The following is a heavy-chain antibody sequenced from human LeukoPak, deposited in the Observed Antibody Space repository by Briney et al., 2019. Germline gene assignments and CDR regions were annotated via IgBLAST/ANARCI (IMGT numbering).Heavy chain of an antibody. J-gene: IGHJ6*03. Sequence: PSETLSHTRMVSVYSISSGFYWGWVRQPPGKGLGWGGRIYHSGSTYYIWSLKRRVTISVDTTQKQFSLKLSSVNAADTAVYYWATHYGSGSYLSALNYYYYMDVWGKGTTVTVSS. V-gene: IGHV4-38-2*02. CDR2: IYHSGST. CDR1: VYSISSGFY. D-gene: IGHD3-10*01. CDR3: ATHYGSGSYLSALNYYYYMDV.